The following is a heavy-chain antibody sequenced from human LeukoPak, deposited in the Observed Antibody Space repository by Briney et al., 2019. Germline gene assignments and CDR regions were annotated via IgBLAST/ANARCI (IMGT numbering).Heavy chain of an antibody. CDR3: ARIVSQKSFDY. J-gene: IGHJ4*02. V-gene: IGHV4-59*01. CDR2: IYYSGST. D-gene: IGHD2-15*01. Sequence: PSETLSLTCTVSGGSISSYYWSWIRQPPGKGLEWIGYIYYSGSTIYNPSLKSRVTISVDTSKNQFSLKLSSVTAADTAVYYCARIVSQKSFDYWGQGTLVTVSS. CDR1: GGSISSYY.